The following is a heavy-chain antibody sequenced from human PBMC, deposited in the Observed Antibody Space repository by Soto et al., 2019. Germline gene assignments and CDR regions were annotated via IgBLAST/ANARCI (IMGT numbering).Heavy chain of an antibody. Sequence: SVKVSCKASGGTFSSYAISWVRQAPGQGLEWVGGIIPIFGTANYAQKFQGRVTITADESTSTAYMELSSLRSEDTAVYYCARDKSWYSNQSYYYYGMDVWGQGTTVTVSS. CDR1: GGTFSSYA. V-gene: IGHV1-69*13. J-gene: IGHJ6*02. CDR3: ARDKSWYSNQSYYYYGMDV. CDR2: IIPIFGTA. D-gene: IGHD4-4*01.